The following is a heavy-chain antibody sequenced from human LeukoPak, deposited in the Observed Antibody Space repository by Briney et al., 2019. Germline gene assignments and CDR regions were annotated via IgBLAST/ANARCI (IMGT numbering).Heavy chain of an antibody. Sequence: GGSLRLSCAASGFTVSSNYMNWVRQAPGRGLEWVSSISSTSTYVYYADSVKGRFTISRDNANNSLYLQMNSLRAEDTALYYCARHNSFDYWGQGTLVTVSS. CDR3: ARHNSFDY. CDR1: GFTVSSNY. V-gene: IGHV3-21*04. J-gene: IGHJ4*02. D-gene: IGHD1-20*01. CDR2: ISSTSTYV.